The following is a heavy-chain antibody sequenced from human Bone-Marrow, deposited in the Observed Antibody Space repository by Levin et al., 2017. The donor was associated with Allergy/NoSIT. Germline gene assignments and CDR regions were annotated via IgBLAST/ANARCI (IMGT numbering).Heavy chain of an antibody. CDR3: SREESDSSGWRD. V-gene: IGHV3-7*04. Sequence: LSLTCAGSGFTFSSFWMTWVRQAPGKGLEWVANIKEDGSVTHYVDSVKGRFTISRDNAKNSLFLQMNSLRDEDTAVYYCSREESDSSGWRDWGQGTLVTGSS. J-gene: IGHJ4*02. CDR1: GFTFSSFW. CDR2: IKEDGSVT. D-gene: IGHD3-22*01.